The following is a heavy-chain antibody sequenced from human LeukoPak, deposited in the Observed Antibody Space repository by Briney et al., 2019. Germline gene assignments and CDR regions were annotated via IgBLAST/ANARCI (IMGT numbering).Heavy chain of an antibody. CDR2: IIPIFGTA. CDR1: GGTFSSYA. CDR3: ARVRVAGRSDWFDP. V-gene: IGHV1-69*05. J-gene: IGHJ5*02. D-gene: IGHD6-19*01. Sequence: SVKVSCKASGGTFSSYAISWVRQAPGQGLEWMGGIIPIFGTANYAQKFQGRVTMTRDMSTSTVYMELSSLRSEDTAVYYCARVRVAGRSDWFDPWGQGTLVTVSS.